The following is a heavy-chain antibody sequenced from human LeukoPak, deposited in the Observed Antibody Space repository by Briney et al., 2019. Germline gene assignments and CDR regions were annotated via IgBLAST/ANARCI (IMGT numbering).Heavy chain of an antibody. V-gene: IGHV4-39*07. D-gene: IGHD1-14*01. CDR3: AIIGTLDLTAIDYYYMDV. Sequence: SETLSLTCTVSGGSISSSSYYWGWIRQPPGKGLEWIGSIYYSGSTYYNPSLKSRVTISVDTSKNQFSLKLSSVTAADTAVYYCAIIGTLDLTAIDYYYMDVWGKGTTVTVSS. CDR2: IYYSGST. CDR1: GGSISSSSYY. J-gene: IGHJ6*03.